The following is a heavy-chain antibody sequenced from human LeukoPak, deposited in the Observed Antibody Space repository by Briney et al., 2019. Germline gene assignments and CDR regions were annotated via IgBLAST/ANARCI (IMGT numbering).Heavy chain of an antibody. Sequence: SETLSLTCTVSGGSISSYYWIWIRQPPGKGLELIGYIYYSGSTNYNPSLKSRVTMSVDTSKNQFSLKLSSVTAADTAVYYCASYCSITNCYEPHLDYWGQGTLVTVSS. J-gene: IGHJ4*02. V-gene: IGHV4-59*01. D-gene: IGHD2-2*01. CDR2: IYYSGST. CDR1: GGSISSYY. CDR3: ASYCSITNCYEPHLDY.